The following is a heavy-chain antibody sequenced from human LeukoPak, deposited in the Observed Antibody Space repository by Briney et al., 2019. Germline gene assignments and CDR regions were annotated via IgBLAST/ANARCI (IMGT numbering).Heavy chain of an antibody. J-gene: IGHJ3*02. CDR3: ARDSYSNYAFDI. CDR2: INHSGST. CDR1: GGSFSGYY. D-gene: IGHD4-11*01. Sequence: SETLSLTCAVYGGSFSGYYWSWIRQPPGKGLEWIGEINHSGSTNYNPSLKSRVTISVDTSKNQFSLKLSSVTAADTAVYYCARDSYSNYAFDIWGQGTMVTVSS. V-gene: IGHV4-34*01.